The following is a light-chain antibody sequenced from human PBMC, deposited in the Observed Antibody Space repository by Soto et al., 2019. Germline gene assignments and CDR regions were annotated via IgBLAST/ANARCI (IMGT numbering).Light chain of an antibody. V-gene: IGLV1-40*01. J-gene: IGLJ2*01. CDR3: QSYDSGPIVI. CDR1: SSNIGADFD. Sequence: QPVLTQPPSVSGAPGQRVTISCTGSSSNIGADFDVHWYQQLPGTAPKLLIYGNVYRPSGVPDRFSGSKSDTSASLAITGLQAEDEADYYCQSYDSGPIVIFGGGTQLTVL. CDR2: GNV.